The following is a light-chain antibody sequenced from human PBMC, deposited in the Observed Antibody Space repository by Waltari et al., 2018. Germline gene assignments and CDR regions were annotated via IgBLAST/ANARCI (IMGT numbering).Light chain of an antibody. J-gene: IGKJ2*01. CDR1: QSINTY. CDR2: IAS. Sequence: DIQMTQSPSSLSASVGDRVTITCRASQSINTYLNWYQQKPGRAPKVLIYIASSLQTGVPSRFSGSGSGTDFTLTISSLQPEDFATYYCQQTDTTPPTFGQGTKLEIK. CDR3: QQTDTTPPT. V-gene: IGKV1-39*01.